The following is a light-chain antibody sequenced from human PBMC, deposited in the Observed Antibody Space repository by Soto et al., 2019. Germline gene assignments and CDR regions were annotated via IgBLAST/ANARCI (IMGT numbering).Light chain of an antibody. CDR2: DVN. Sequence: QSALTQPPSASGSPGQSVTISCTGTSSDVGGYNYVSWYRQHPGKAPQLIIYDVNKRPSGVPDRFSGSKSGNTASLTVSGLQAEDEADYFCNSYGGTNNYVVFGGGTKDTVL. CDR1: SSDVGGYNY. CDR3: NSYGGTNNYVV. J-gene: IGLJ2*01. V-gene: IGLV2-8*01.